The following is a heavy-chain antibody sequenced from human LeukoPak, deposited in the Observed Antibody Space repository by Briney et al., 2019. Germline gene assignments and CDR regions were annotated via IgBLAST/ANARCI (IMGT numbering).Heavy chain of an antibody. CDR3: ASGNGDYVWGSYRPSSFDY. J-gene: IGHJ4*02. CDR2: IFDSGGT. D-gene: IGHD3-16*02. CDR1: GGSVSSSSYY. V-gene: IGHV4-61*01. Sequence: PSETLSLTCSVSGGSVSSSSYYWSWIRQPPGKGLEWIGYIFDSGGTNYNPSLKSRVTISVDTPKNQFSLKLSSATAADTAVYYCASGNGDYVWGSYRPSSFDYWGQGTLVTVSS.